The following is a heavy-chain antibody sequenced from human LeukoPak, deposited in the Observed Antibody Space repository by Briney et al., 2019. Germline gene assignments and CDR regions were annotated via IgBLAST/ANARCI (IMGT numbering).Heavy chain of an antibody. CDR3: ARQVYYGGYYYYYMDV. D-gene: IGHD3-10*01. CDR2: IYHSGST. V-gene: IGHV4-38-2*01. Sequence: SETLSLTCAVSGYSISSGYYWGWIRQPPGRGLEWIGSIYHSGSTFYNPFLKSRVTISVDTSKNQFSLKLSSVTAADTAVYYCARQVYYGGYYYYYMDVWGKGTTVTVSS. J-gene: IGHJ6*03. CDR1: GYSISSGYY.